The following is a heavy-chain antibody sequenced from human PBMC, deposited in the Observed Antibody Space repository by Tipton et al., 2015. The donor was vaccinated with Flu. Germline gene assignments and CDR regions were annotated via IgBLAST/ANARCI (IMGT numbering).Heavy chain of an antibody. CDR2: ISSSGSTI. Sequence: SLRLSCAASGFTFSDYYMSWIRQAPGKGLEWVSYISSSGSTIYYADSVKGRFTISRDNAKNSLYLQMNSLRAEDTAVYYCATEPGIAAAGSYYYYYGMDVWGQGTTVTVSS. CDR1: GFTFSDYY. D-gene: IGHD6-13*01. CDR3: ATEPGIAAAGSYYYYYGMDV. J-gene: IGHJ6*02. V-gene: IGHV3-11*01.